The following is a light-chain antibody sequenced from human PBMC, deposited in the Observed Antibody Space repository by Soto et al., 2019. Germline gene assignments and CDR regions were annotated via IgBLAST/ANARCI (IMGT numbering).Light chain of an antibody. CDR2: EAS. J-gene: IGKJ4*01. Sequence: EIVLTQSPATLSLSPGQRATLSCKASQSVFDYIASYQQKPGQAPRLLIYEASIRATGVPARFSGSGSGTDFTLTISSRGPDDFAGYYCKERSNGLSLFFGGGIKVEIK. CDR3: KERSNGLSLF. CDR1: QSVFDY. V-gene: IGKV3-11*01.